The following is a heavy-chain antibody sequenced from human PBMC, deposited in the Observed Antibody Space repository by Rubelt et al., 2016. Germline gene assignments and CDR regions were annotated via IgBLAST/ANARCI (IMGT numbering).Heavy chain of an antibody. D-gene: IGHD2-2*01. CDR1: GFTFSTYS. Sequence: GGGLVQPGGSLRLSCEASGFTFSTYSMNWVRQAPGKGLEWVSYISGTSSISYADSVKGRFTISRDNSKNTLYLQMNSLRAEDTGVYYCARAAGHCSSNRCYPVYGMDVWGQGTTVTVSS. V-gene: IGHV3-48*01. CDR2: ISGTSSI. J-gene: IGHJ6*02. CDR3: ARAAGHCSSNRCYPVYGMDV.